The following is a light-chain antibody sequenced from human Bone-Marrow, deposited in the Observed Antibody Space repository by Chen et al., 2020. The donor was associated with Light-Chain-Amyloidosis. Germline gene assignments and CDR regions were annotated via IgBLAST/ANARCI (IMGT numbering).Light chain of an antibody. CDR1: NIGSTS. CDR3: QVWDRSSDRPV. V-gene: IGLV3-21*02. Sequence: SYVLTQPSSVSVAPGQTATIACGGNNIGSTSVHWYQQTPGQAPLLVVYDDGDRPSGIPALLSGSNAGNTATLTISRVEAGDEADYYCQVWDRSSDRPVFGGGTKLTVL. J-gene: IGLJ3*02. CDR2: DDG.